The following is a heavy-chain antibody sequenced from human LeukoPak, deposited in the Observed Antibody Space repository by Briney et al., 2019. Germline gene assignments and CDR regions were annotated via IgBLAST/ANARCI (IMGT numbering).Heavy chain of an antibody. Sequence: SVKVSCKASGGTFSSYAITWVRQAPGQGLEWMGGIIPIFGTANYAQKFQGRVTITTDESTSTAYMELSSLRSEDTAVYYCAGKIQLWPVYYYYYMDVWGKGTTVTVSS. J-gene: IGHJ6*03. CDR1: GGTFSSYA. D-gene: IGHD5-18*01. V-gene: IGHV1-69*05. CDR2: IIPIFGTA. CDR3: AGKIQLWPVYYYYYMDV.